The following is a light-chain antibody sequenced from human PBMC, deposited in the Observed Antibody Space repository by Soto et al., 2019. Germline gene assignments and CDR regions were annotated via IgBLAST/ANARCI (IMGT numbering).Light chain of an antibody. J-gene: IGKJ5*01. CDR1: QDITSW. Sequence: DIQMTQSPSSVSASVGDRVTITCRAIQDITSWLAWYQQKPGKAPKLLIYAASSLQSGVPSRFSGSGSGTDFTLTISSLQPEDFADYYCQQANSFPPTFGQGTRLEIK. CDR2: AAS. V-gene: IGKV1D-12*01. CDR3: QQANSFPPT.